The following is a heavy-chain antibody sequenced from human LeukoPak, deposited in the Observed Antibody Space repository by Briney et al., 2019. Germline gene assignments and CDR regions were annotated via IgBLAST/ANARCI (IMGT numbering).Heavy chain of an antibody. D-gene: IGHD6-13*01. CDR3: ARPRYGSSWYAFDI. CDR1: GVTVSSNY. Sequence: VGSLRLSCAASGVTVSSNYMSWVRQAPGKGLEWVSVIYSGGSTYYADSVKGRFTLSRDTSKNTLYLQMNSLRAEDTAVYYCARPRYGSSWYAFDIWGQGTIVTVSS. J-gene: IGHJ3*02. CDR2: IYSGGST. V-gene: IGHV3-53*01.